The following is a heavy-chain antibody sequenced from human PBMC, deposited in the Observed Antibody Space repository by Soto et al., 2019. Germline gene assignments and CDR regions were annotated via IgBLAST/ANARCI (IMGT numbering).Heavy chain of an antibody. V-gene: IGHV4-59*01. J-gene: IGHJ6*02. CDR2: IYYSGST. Sequence: SETLSLTCTFSGGSISSYYWSWIRQPPGKGLEWIGYIYYSGSTNYNPSLKSRVTISVDTSKNQFSLKLSSVTAADTAVYYCARVWVTTTYYYGMDVWGQGTTVTVSS. CDR1: GGSISSYY. CDR3: ARVWVTTTYYYGMDV. D-gene: IGHD4-17*01.